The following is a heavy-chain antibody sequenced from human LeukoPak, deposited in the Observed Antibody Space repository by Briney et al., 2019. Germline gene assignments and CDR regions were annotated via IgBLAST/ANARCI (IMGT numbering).Heavy chain of an antibody. CDR3: ARDRDYGDYRPVSFDL. Sequence: GGSLRLSCAASGFAFSSRIMSWVRQAPGEGLEWVSSISSSGDSTNYRDSVKGRFTISRDNSKNTLYLQMNSLRVEDTAVYYCARDRDYGDYRPVSFDLWGQGTLVTVSS. V-gene: IGHV3-23*01. CDR2: ISSSGDST. D-gene: IGHD4-17*01. J-gene: IGHJ5*02. CDR1: GFAFSSRI.